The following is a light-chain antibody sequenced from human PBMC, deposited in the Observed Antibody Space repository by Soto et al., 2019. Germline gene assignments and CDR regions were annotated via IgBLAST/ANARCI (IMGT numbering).Light chain of an antibody. J-gene: IGKJ4*02. CDR3: MQALQTVT. CDR2: LGS. CDR1: QRPLHSNGYNY. V-gene: IGKV2-28*01. Sequence: EIVMTQSPLSLPVTPGEPASISCRSSQRPLHSNGYNYLDWFLRKPGQCPQLLIYLGSNRASGVPDRFSGSGSGTEFTLKISRVEAEDGGVYYCMQALQTVTFGGGTKVDIK.